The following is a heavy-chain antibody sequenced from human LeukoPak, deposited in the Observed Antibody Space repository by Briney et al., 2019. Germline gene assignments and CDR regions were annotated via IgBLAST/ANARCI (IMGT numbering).Heavy chain of an antibody. V-gene: IGHV3-74*03. CDR2: INERGTDS. Sequence: GGSLRLSCTASGFTFSGHWIHWVRQPPGLGLVWVSRINERGTDSMYAEPAKGRFTISRDNAKNTVYLHMNSLRAEDTAVYYCVRDETLWTLDWWGQGTLVSVSS. CDR3: VRDETLWTLDW. CDR1: GFTFSGHW. J-gene: IGHJ4*02. D-gene: IGHD1-1*01.